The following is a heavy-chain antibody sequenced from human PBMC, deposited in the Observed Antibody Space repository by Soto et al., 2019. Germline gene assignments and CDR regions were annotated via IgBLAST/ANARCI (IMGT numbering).Heavy chain of an antibody. D-gene: IGHD2-21*02. V-gene: IGHV3-23*01. CDR3: ARAEVTAVFGF. CDR2: IRGNGDRT. J-gene: IGHJ4*02. CDR1: GFAFSNYA. Sequence: EEQLLESGGALVVPGRSLRLSCAASGFAFSNYAMTWVRQAPGKGLEWVSSIRGNGDRTYYAESVKGRFTISRDNSKSTLFLQMNSLRADDTAVYFCARAEVTAVFGFWGQGTLVTVSS.